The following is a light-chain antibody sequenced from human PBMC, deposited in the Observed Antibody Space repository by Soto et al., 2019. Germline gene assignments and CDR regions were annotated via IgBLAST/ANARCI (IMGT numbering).Light chain of an antibody. V-gene: IGLV1-40*01. J-gene: IGLJ7*01. CDR1: ASNIGAGYD. CDR2: IDH. Sequence: QSVLTQPPAVSGAPGQRVTISCTRSASNIGAGYDVHWYQQLPGAAPKLLIYIDHNRPSGIPDRFSGSKSGTSASLAISGLQSEDEADYYCATWDDDLSAAVFGGGTQLTVL. CDR3: ATWDDDLSAAV.